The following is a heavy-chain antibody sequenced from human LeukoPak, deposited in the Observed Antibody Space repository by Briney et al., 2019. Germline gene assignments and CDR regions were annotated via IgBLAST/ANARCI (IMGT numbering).Heavy chain of an antibody. D-gene: IGHD1-26*01. Sequence: GGSLRLSCSASGFTFSSYAMYWVRQAPGKGLEYVSAISSNGGSTYYADSVKGRFTISRDNSKNTLYLQMSSLRLEDTALYYCVKGGSEGGDYWGQGTLVTVSS. V-gene: IGHV3-64D*06. CDR3: VKGGSEGGDY. J-gene: IGHJ4*02. CDR2: ISSNGGST. CDR1: GFTFSSYA.